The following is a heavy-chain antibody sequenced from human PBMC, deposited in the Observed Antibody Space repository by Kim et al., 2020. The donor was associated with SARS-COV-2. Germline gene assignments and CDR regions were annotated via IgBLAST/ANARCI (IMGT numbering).Heavy chain of an antibody. V-gene: IGHV4-31*03. Sequence: SETLSLTCTVSGGSISSGGYYWSWIRQHPGKGLEWIGYIYYSGSTYYNPSLKSRVTISVDTSKNQFSLKLSSVTAADTAVYYCARASSGNNLGAFDIWGQETMVTVSS. CDR2: IYYSGST. D-gene: IGHD3-22*01. CDR3: ARASSGNNLGAFDI. CDR1: GGSISSGGYY. J-gene: IGHJ3*02.